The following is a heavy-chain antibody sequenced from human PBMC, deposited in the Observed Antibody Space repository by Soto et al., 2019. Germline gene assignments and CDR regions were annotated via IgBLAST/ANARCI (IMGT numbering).Heavy chain of an antibody. CDR2: ISYDGSND. J-gene: IGHJ4*02. D-gene: IGHD5-18*01. CDR1: GFTFSSYG. Sequence: QVQLVESGGGVVQPGRSLRLSCAASGFTFSSYGMHWVRQAPGKGLEWVTVISYDGSNDYYADSVKGRFTISRDNAKNTLYLKMNRLRAADTAVYYCAKDSRRLQLGVVDFWGQGTLVTVSS. V-gene: IGHV3-30*18. CDR3: AKDSRRLQLGVVDF.